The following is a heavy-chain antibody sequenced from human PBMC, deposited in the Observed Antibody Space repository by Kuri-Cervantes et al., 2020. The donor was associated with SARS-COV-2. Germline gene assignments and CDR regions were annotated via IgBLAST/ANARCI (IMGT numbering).Heavy chain of an antibody. V-gene: IGHV1-18*01. J-gene: IGHJ5*02. Sequence: ASVKVSCKASGYAFSSLGISWVRQAPGQGLEWMGWISACNGNTNYAQKLQGRVTMTTDTSTSTAYMELRSLRTDDTAVYYCARAMMGSPPPVGFDPWGQGTLVTVSS. CDR3: ARAMMGSPPPVGFDP. CDR1: GYAFSSLG. D-gene: IGHD2-21*01. CDR2: ISACNGNT.